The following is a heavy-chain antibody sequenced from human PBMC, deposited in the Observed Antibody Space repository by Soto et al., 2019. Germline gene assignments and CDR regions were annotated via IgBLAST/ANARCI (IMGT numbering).Heavy chain of an antibody. J-gene: IGHJ6*02. Sequence: ASVKVSCKASGYTFTSYYMHWVRQAPGQGLEWMGIINPSGGSTSYAQKFQGRVTMTRDTSTSTVYMELSSLRSEDTAVYYCARVLPVRGVLNHYYYGMDVWGQGTTVTVSS. CDR3: ARVLPVRGVLNHYYYGMDV. CDR1: GYTFTSYY. V-gene: IGHV1-46*01. D-gene: IGHD3-10*01. CDR2: INPSGGST.